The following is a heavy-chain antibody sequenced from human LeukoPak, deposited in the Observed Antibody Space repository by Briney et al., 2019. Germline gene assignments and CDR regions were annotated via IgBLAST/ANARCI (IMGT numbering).Heavy chain of an antibody. V-gene: IGHV1-69*04. J-gene: IGHJ6*02. D-gene: IGHD3-16*01. CDR1: GGTFSSYA. CDR2: IIPIFGIA. Sequence: ASVKVFCKASGGTFSSYAISWVRQAPGQGLEWMGRIIPIFGIANYAQKFQGRVTITADKSTSTAYMELSSLRSEDTAVYYCARDASLEGESHYGMDVWGQGTTVTVSS. CDR3: ARDASLEGESHYGMDV.